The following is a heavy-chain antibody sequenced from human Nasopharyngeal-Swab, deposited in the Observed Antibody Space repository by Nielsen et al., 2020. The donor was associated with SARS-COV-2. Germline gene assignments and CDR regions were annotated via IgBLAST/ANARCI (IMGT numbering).Heavy chain of an antibody. CDR3: ARGRGLDDYSNSPYYYYYYMDV. CDR1: GYTFTSYA. CDR2: IIPIFGTA. V-gene: IGHV1-69*13. Sequence: SVKVSCKASGYTFTSYAMNWVRQAPGQGLEWMGGIIPIFGTANYAQKFQGRVTITADESTSTAYVELSSLRSEDTAVYYCARGRGLDDYSNSPYYYYYYMDVWGKGTTVTVSS. J-gene: IGHJ6*03. D-gene: IGHD4-11*01.